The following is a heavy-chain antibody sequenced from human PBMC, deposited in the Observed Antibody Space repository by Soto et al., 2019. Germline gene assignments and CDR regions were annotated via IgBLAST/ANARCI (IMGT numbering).Heavy chain of an antibody. CDR2: IYYSGST. CDR3: ARRSGWSLHN. D-gene: IGHD6-19*01. Sequence: QVQLQESGPGLVKPSETLSLTCTVSGGSISSYYWSWIRQPPGKGLEWIGYIYYSGSTNYNPSLKSRVTISVDTSKNQFSLKLSSVTAADTAVYYCARRSGWSLHNWGQGTLVTVSS. CDR1: GGSISSYY. V-gene: IGHV4-59*08. J-gene: IGHJ4*02.